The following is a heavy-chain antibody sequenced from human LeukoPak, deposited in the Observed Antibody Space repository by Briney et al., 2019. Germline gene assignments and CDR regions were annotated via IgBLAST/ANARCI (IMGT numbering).Heavy chain of an antibody. D-gene: IGHD6-13*01. Sequence: ASVKVSFTASGYTFTNYYIHWVRQAPGQGLEWMGIINPSGGSTTYAQKFQGRVTMARDTSTSTVYMELSSLRFEDTAVYYCARPTQQQLVFDAFDIWGQGTMVTVSS. V-gene: IGHV1-46*01. J-gene: IGHJ3*02. CDR3: ARPTQQQLVFDAFDI. CDR1: GYTFTNYY. CDR2: INPSGGST.